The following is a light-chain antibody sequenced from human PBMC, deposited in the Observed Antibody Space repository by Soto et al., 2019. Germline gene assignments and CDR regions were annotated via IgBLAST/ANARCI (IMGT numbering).Light chain of an antibody. CDR1: QSVSRD. CDR3: QHYNDWPRT. Sequence: EIVLTQSPATLSVSPGERATLSCRASQSVSRDLAWYQQKPGQAPRLLIYGASTRATGIPARFSGSGSGTEFTLTISSLQSEDFGVYSCQHYNDWPRTSGQGTKV. V-gene: IGKV3-15*01. CDR2: GAS. J-gene: IGKJ1*01.